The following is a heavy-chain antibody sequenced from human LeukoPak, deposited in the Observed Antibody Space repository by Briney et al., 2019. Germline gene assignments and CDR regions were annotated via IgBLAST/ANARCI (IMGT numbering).Heavy chain of an antibody. CDR2: IRSKAYGGTT. CDR1: GFTFGDYA. V-gene: IGHV3-49*03. Sequence: GGSLGLSCTASGFTFGDYAMSWFRQAPGKGLEWVGFIRSKAYGGTTEYAASVKGRFTISRDDSKSIAYLQMNSLKTEDTAVYYCTRDADSSGYYYGVDYWGQGTLVTVSS. CDR3: TRDADSSGYYYGVDY. J-gene: IGHJ4*02. D-gene: IGHD3-22*01.